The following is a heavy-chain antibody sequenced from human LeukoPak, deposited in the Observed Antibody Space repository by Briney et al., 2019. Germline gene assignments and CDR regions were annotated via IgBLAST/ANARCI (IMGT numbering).Heavy chain of an antibody. CDR2: IWYDGSNK. Sequence: GGSLRLSCAASGFTFSSYGMHWVRQAPGKGLEWVAVIWYDGSNKYYADSVKGRFTISRDNSKNTLYLQMNSLRAEDTAVYYCADEVIVVVPAAMPVAFDIWGQGTMVTVSS. V-gene: IGHV3-30*02. D-gene: IGHD2-2*01. CDR3: ADEVIVVVPAAMPVAFDI. CDR1: GFTFSSYG. J-gene: IGHJ3*02.